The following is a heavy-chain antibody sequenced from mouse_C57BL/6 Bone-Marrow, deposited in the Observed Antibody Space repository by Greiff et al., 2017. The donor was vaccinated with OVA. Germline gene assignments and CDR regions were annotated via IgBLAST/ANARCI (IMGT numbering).Heavy chain of an antibody. V-gene: IGHV1-82*01. Sequence: QVQLKQSGPELVKPGASVKISCKASGYAFSNSWMNWVKQRPGKGLEWIGRIYPGDGDTNYNGKFKGKATLTADKSSSTAYMQLSSLTSEDSAVYFCANYDRYFDVWGTGTTVTVSS. CDR2: IYPGDGDT. J-gene: IGHJ1*03. CDR1: GYAFSNSW. D-gene: IGHD2-4*01. CDR3: ANYDRYFDV.